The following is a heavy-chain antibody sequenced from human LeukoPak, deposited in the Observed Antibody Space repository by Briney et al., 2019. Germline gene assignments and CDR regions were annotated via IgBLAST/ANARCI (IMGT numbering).Heavy chain of an antibody. V-gene: IGHV3-7*01. D-gene: IGHD2-2*01. CDR2: IKQDGSEK. Sequence: GGSLRLSCTASGFSFSSYWMSWVRQAPGKGLEWVANIKQDGSEKYYVDSVKGRFTISRDNAKNSLYLQMNSLRAEDTAVYYCARDKRGGYCSSTSCYGYAYWGQGTLVTVSS. CDR1: GFSFSSYW. J-gene: IGHJ4*02. CDR3: ARDKRGGYCSSTSCYGYAY.